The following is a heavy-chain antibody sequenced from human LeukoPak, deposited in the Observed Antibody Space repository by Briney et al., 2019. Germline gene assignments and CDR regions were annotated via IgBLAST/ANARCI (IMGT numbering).Heavy chain of an antibody. J-gene: IGHJ3*02. CDR3: ARGGRYFDWLWAFDI. V-gene: IGHV1-69*04. CDR2: IIPILGIA. D-gene: IGHD3-9*01. Sequence: EASVKVSCKASGYTFTSYGISWVRQAPGQGLEWMGRIIPILGIANYAQEFQGRVTITADKSTSTAYMELSSLRSEDTAVYYCARGGRYFDWLWAFDIWGQGTMVTVSS. CDR1: GYTFTSYG.